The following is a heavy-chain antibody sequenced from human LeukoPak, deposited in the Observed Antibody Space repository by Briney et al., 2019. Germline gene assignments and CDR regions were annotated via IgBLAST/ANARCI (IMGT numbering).Heavy chain of an antibody. D-gene: IGHD4-17*01. CDR3: AKVSSYGDYPDY. CDR1: GFTFSNYS. CDR2: ISSSSSYI. Sequence: PGGSLRLSCAASGFTFSNYSINWVRQAPGKGLEWVSSISSSSSYIYYADSVKGRFTISRDNAKNSLYLQMNSLRAEDTAVYYCAKVSSYGDYPDYWGQGTLVTVSS. J-gene: IGHJ4*02. V-gene: IGHV3-21*04.